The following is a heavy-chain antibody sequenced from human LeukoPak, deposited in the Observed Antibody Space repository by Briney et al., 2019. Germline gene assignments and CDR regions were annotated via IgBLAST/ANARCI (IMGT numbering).Heavy chain of an antibody. V-gene: IGHV4-59*01. J-gene: IGHJ4*02. CDR1: GGSISSYY. CDR3: ARGRFSSGWYFDY. D-gene: IGHD6-19*01. CDR2: IYYSGST. Sequence: SETLSLTCTVSGGSISSYYWSWIRQPPGKGLEWIGYIYYSGSTNYNPSLKSRVTISVDTSKNQFSLKLSSVTAADTAVYYCARGRFSSGWYFDYWGQGTLVTVSS.